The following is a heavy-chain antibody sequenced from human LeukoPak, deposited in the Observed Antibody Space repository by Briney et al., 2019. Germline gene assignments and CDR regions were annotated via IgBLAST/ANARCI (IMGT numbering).Heavy chain of an antibody. Sequence: SGTLSLTCTVSGGSISSYYWSWIRQPAGKGLEWIGRIYTRGSTNYNPSLKSRVTVSVDTSKNQFSLKLSSVTAADTAVYYCAREAYYYDSSGYHGVGFDYWGQGTLVTVSS. V-gene: IGHV4-4*07. D-gene: IGHD3-22*01. CDR3: AREAYYYDSSGYHGVGFDY. J-gene: IGHJ4*02. CDR1: GGSISSYY. CDR2: IYTRGST.